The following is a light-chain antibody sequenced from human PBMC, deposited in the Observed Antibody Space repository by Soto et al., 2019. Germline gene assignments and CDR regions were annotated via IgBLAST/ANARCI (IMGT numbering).Light chain of an antibody. CDR1: SSDIGRYNY. J-gene: IGLJ1*01. CDR3: TSCITANTRCV. Sequence: VLTQPASVSGSPGQSITISCAGTSSDIGRYNYVSWFQQHPGKVPKLVIFEVNYRPSGVSDRFSGSKSGNTASLTITGLQAEDEADYYCTSCITANTRCVFGSGTKVTVL. V-gene: IGLV2-14*01. CDR2: EVN.